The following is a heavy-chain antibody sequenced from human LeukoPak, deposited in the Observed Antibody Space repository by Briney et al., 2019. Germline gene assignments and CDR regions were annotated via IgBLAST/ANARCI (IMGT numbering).Heavy chain of an antibody. CDR2: IYYSGST. Sequence: SETLSLTCTVSGYSISSGYYWGWIRQPPGKGLEWIGSIYYSGSTYYNPSLKSRVIISVDTSKNQFSLKLSSVTAADTAVYYCARGLDTNDWSDAFDIWGQGTMVTVSS. CDR3: ARGLDTNDWSDAFDI. CDR1: GYSISSGYY. V-gene: IGHV4-38-2*02. D-gene: IGHD2-21*01. J-gene: IGHJ3*02.